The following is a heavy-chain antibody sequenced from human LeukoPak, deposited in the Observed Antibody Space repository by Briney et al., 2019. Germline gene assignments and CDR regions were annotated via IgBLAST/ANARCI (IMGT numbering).Heavy chain of an antibody. Sequence: PSETLSLTCTVSGVSITSYSHNYDWIRQPPGKGLEWIGGFHFSGAINYNPSLKSRVTISVDTSKNQFSLKLSSVTAADTAVYYCARGGAIDYWGQGTLVTVSS. CDR1: GVSITSYSHN. V-gene: IGHV4-39*07. D-gene: IGHD3-16*01. CDR2: FHFSGAI. CDR3: ARGGAIDY. J-gene: IGHJ4*02.